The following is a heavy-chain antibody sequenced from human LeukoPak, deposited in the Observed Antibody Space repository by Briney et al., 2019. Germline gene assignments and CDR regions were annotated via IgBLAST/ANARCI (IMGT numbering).Heavy chain of an antibody. CDR2: MNPNSGNT. Sequence: GASVKVSCKASGYTFTSYDINWVRQATGQGLEWMGWMNPNSGNTGYAQKFQGRVTMTRNTSISTAYMELSSLRSEDTAVYYCARGGIAAAGLYNWFDPWGQGTLVTVSS. CDR3: ARGGIAAAGLYNWFDP. V-gene: IGHV1-8*01. J-gene: IGHJ5*02. D-gene: IGHD6-13*01. CDR1: GYTFTSYD.